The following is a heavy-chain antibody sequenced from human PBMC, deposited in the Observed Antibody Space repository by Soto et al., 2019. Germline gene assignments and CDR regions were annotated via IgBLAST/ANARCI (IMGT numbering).Heavy chain of an antibody. CDR3: ARESEDLSSNFDY. CDR1: GFTFTRYS. Sequence: GGSLRLSCAASGFTFTRYSMNWVRQAPGKGLEWVSSISSTTNYIYYGNSMKDRFTISRDNAKNSLYLEMNSLRAEDTAVYYCARESEDLSSNFDYWGQGTLVTVSS. V-gene: IGHV3-21*06. J-gene: IGHJ4*02. CDR2: ISSTTNYI.